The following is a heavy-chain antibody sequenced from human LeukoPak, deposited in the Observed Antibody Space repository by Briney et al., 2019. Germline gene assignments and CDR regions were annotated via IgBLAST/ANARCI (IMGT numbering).Heavy chain of an antibody. V-gene: IGHV3-53*01. Sequence: GGSLRLSCAASGFTVSSNYMSWVRQAPGKGLEWVSVIYSGGSTYYADSVKGRFTISRDNSKNTLYLQMNSLRAEDTAVYYCARTHNYYYDSSGYYYWGQGTLVTVSS. CDR2: IYSGGST. CDR1: GFTVSSNY. D-gene: IGHD3-22*01. J-gene: IGHJ4*02. CDR3: ARTHNYYYDSSGYYY.